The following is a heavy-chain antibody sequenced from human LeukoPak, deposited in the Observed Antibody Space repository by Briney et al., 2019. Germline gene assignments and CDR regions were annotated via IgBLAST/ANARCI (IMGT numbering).Heavy chain of an antibody. CDR3: ARDSSGYHAY. CDR2: IYYSGST. V-gene: IGHV4-59*11. J-gene: IGHJ4*02. D-gene: IGHD5-12*01. Sequence: SETLSLTCTVSGGSISSHYWSWIRQPPGKGLEWIGYIYYSGSTYYNPSLKSRVTISVDTSKNQFSLKLSSVTAADTAVYYCARDSSGYHAYWGQGTLVTVSS. CDR1: GGSISSHY.